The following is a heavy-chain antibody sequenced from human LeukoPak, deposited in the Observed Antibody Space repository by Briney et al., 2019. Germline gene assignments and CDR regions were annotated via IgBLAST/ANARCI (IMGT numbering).Heavy chain of an antibody. D-gene: IGHD3-10*02. V-gene: IGHV1-46*01. CDR1: GYTFTSYY. J-gene: IGHJ4*02. CDR3: ARERARTMWVGLFDY. CDR2: MNPSGGST. Sequence: SVKVSRKASGYTFTSYYMHWVRQAPRHGLEWMGIMNPSGGSTSYAQKFQGRVTMTRDTSTRTVYMELSSLRSEDTAVYYCARERARTMWVGLFDYWGQGTLVSVRS.